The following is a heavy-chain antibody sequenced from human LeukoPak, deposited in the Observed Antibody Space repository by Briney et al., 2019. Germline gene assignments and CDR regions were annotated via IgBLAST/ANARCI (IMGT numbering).Heavy chain of an antibody. J-gene: IGHJ4*02. D-gene: IGHD3-22*01. CDR2: INHSGST. V-gene: IGHV4-34*01. CDR1: GGSFSGYY. Sequence: SETLSLTCAVYGGSFSGYYWSWIRQPPGKGLEWIGEINHSGSTNYNPSLKSRVTISVDTSKNQFSLKLSSVTAADTAVYYCARRYYDSSGYFRFDYWGQGTLVTVSS. CDR3: ARRYYDSSGYFRFDY.